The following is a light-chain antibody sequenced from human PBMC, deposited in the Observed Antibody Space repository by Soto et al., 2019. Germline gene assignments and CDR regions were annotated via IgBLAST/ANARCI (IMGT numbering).Light chain of an antibody. CDR2: GAT. Sequence: EIVLTQSPGTLSLSPGDRATLSCRASQRVSSSYFSWYQQKPGQAPRLLIYGATSRATGIPARFSGSGSGTAFTLTISRMEPADFAVYYCQQYGSSHPYTFGQGTKLEIK. CDR1: QRVSSSY. J-gene: IGKJ2*01. CDR3: QQYGSSHPYT. V-gene: IGKV3-20*01.